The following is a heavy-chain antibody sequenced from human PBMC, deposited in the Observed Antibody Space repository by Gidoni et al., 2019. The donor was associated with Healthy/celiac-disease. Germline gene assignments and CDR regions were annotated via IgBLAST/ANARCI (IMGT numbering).Heavy chain of an antibody. J-gene: IGHJ4*02. CDR2: IGTAGDT. Sequence: EVQLVESGGGLVQPGGSLRLSCAASGFTFSSYDMHWVRQATGKGLEWVSAIGTAGDTYYPGSVKGRFTISRENAKNSLYLQMNSLRAEDTAVYYCARGRYGWYPSDFDDWGQGTLVTVSS. D-gene: IGHD6-19*01. CDR3: ARGRYGWYPSDFDD. CDR1: GFTFSSYD. V-gene: IGHV3-13*01.